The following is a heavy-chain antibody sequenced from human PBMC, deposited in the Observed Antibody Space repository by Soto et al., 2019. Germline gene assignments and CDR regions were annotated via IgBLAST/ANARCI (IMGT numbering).Heavy chain of an antibody. Sequence: QVQLQESGPGLVKPSETLSLTCAVSGDSFSSGYWWSWVRQPPGKGLQWIGQISQSGTANYNPSLESRVTMSVDKSKKQFSLMLTSGTAADTAVYYCARHGGRFFEYWGQGILVTVSP. D-gene: IGHD2-15*01. CDR2: ISQSGTA. J-gene: IGHJ4*02. CDR1: GDSFSSGYW. V-gene: IGHV4-4*02. CDR3: ARHGGRFFEY.